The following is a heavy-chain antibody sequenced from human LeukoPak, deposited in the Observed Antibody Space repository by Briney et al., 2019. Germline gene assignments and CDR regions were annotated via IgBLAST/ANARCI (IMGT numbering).Heavy chain of an antibody. V-gene: IGHV4-59*01. CDR1: GGSISSYY. Sequence: SETLSLTCTVSGGSISSYYWCWIRQPPGKGLEWIGYIYYSGSTNYNPSLKSRVTIPVDTSKNQFSLKLSSVTAADTAVYYCARVFDGGYGHYYVDYWGQGTLVTVSS. J-gene: IGHJ4*02. CDR2: IYYSGST. CDR3: ARVFDGGYGHYYVDY. D-gene: IGHD5-12*01.